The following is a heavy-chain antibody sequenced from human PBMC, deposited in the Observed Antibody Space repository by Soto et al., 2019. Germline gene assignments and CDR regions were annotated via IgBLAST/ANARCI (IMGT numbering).Heavy chain of an antibody. D-gene: IGHD5-18*01. Sequence: SVKVSCKASGYTFTSYTISWVRQAPGQGLEWMGRIIPILGIANYAQKFQGRVTITADKSTSTAYMELSSLRSEDTAVYYCARAGYSYGFLFYFDYWGQGTLVTVSS. CDR2: IIPILGIA. CDR3: ARAGYSYGFLFYFDY. V-gene: IGHV1-69*02. CDR1: GYTFTSYT. J-gene: IGHJ4*02.